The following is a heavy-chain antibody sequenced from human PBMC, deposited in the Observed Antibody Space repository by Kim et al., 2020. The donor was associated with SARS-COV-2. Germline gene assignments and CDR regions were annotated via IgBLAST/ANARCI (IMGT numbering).Heavy chain of an antibody. V-gene: IGHV1-18*01. CDR2: ISTYNRNT. CDR1: SFTFTHYS. CDR3: VGTPLDPPHTLAYASGWFDY. Sequence: ASVKVSCKASSFTFTHYSITWVRQAPGHGLEWMGWISTYNRNTNYAQKFQGRVIMTTDTSTSTAYMELRGLRSDDTAVYYCVGTPLDPPHTLAYASGWFDYWGQGTQVTVSS. D-gene: IGHD6-19*01. J-gene: IGHJ4*02.